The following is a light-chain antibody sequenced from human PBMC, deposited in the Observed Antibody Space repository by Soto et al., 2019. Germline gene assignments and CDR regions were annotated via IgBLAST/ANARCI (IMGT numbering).Light chain of an antibody. CDR1: QDIRND. CDR2: AAS. J-gene: IGKJ1*01. Sequence: DIQMTQSPSSLSASVGDRVTITCRASQDIRNDFSSYQQKPGRAPKRLIYAASALQSGGPSRFIGDGSWTEFTLTISSLQSEDFATSYCLQHSTYPCTFGPGTKVDLK. V-gene: IGKV1-17*01. CDR3: LQHSTYPCT.